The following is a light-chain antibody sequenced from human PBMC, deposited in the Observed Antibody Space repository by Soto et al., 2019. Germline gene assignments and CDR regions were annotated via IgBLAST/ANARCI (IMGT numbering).Light chain of an antibody. CDR2: SDN. CDR3: QSFYSSLSGWV. J-gene: IGLJ3*02. V-gene: IGLV1-40*01. CDR1: SSNIGAGYD. Sequence: QSVLTQPPSVSGAPGQRVTISCTGSSSNIGAGYDVHWYQQLPGTAPKLLIYSDNSRPSGVPDRFSGSKSGTSASLAITGRQAEDEADYYCQSFYSSLSGWVFGGGTKLTVL.